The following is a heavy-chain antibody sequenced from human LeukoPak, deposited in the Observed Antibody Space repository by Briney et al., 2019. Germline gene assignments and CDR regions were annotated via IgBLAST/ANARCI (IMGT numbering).Heavy chain of an antibody. V-gene: IGHV3-74*01. CDR1: GFTFSSYW. J-gene: IGHJ1*01. CDR2: INSDGSST. CDR3: ARDHGYSGGWYTEDFQH. Sequence: GGSLRLSCAASGFTFSSYWMHWVRQAPGKGLVWVSRINSDGSSTSYADSVKGRFTISRDNAKNTLYLQMNSLRAEDTAVYYCARDHGYSGGWYTEDFQHWGQGTLVTVSS. D-gene: IGHD6-19*01.